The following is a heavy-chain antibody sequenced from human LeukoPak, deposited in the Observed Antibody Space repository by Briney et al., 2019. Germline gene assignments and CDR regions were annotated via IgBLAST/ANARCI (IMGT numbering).Heavy chain of an antibody. J-gene: IGHJ5*02. CDR1: GFTFRNYG. D-gene: IGHD2-15*01. CDR2: IRSDGSDK. V-gene: IGHV3-30*02. CDR3: AKGSVVAAHFDP. Sequence: PGGSLRLSCAASGFTFRNYGMHWVRRTPGKGLEWVAFIRSDGSDKYYADSVKGRFTISRDNSKNTLYLQMNSLRAEDTAVYYCAKGSVVAAHFDPWGQGTLVTVSS.